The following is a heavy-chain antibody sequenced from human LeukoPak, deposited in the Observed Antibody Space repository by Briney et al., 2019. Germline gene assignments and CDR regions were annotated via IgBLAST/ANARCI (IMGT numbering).Heavy chain of an antibody. CDR2: ISSSGNNI. D-gene: IGHD1-26*01. CDR1: GFTFSSYN. Sequence: PGGSLRLSCAAPGFTFSSYNMNWVRQAPGTGLEWVSSISSSGNNISYADSVKGRFTISRANAKNSLFLQMNNLRAEDMAVYYCAREALGARRDFDFWGQGTLVTVSS. CDR3: AREALGARRDFDF. V-gene: IGHV3-48*04. J-gene: IGHJ4*02.